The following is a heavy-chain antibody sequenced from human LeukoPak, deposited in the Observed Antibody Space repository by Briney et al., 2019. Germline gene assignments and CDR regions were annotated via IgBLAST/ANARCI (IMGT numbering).Heavy chain of an antibody. Sequence: GGSLRLSCTASGFTFGDYAMSWVRQAPGKGLEWVGFIRSKAYGGTTEYAASVKGRFTISRDDSKSIAYLQMNSLKTEDTAVYYCTRDTLLRYFDWFVPFDYWGQGTLVTVSS. CDR1: GFTFGDYA. CDR2: IRSKAYGGTT. D-gene: IGHD3-9*01. V-gene: IGHV3-49*04. J-gene: IGHJ4*02. CDR3: TRDTLLRYFDWFVPFDY.